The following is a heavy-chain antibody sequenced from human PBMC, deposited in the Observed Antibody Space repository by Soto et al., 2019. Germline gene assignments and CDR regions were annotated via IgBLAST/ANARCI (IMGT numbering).Heavy chain of an antibody. D-gene: IGHD3-10*01. V-gene: IGHV3-23*01. CDR3: AKQRAGYGSGSDTYYFDF. J-gene: IGHJ4*02. Sequence: EVQLLESGGGLVQPGGSLRLSCSTSGFTFSTYAMNWVRQAPGKGLEWVSALSGSGGTTYYADSVRGRFTISRDNSKNTLCLQMNSLRAEDTSLYYCAKQRAGYGSGSDTYYFDFWGQGTPGTVSS. CDR2: LSGSGGTT. CDR1: GFTFSTYA.